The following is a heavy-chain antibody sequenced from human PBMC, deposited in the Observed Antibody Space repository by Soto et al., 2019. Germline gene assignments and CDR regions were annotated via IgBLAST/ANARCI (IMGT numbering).Heavy chain of an antibody. J-gene: IGHJ5*01. CDR1: GYTFSRYA. CDR2: INAGNGNT. D-gene: IGHD6-13*01. V-gene: IGHV1-3*01. Sequence: GASVKVSCKASGYTFSRYAIHWVRQAPGQRLEWMGWINAGNGNTKYSQKFEGRVTLTTDTSANTVYMELSSLRFEDTALYYCARDQQFRNWFDSWGQGTQVTVSS. CDR3: ARDQQFRNWFDS.